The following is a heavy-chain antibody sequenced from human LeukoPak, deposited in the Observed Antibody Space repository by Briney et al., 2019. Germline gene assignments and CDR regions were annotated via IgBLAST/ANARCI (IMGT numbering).Heavy chain of an antibody. Sequence: SETLSLTCTVSGGSINNYYWSWIRQSPGKGLEWIGYIYYSGSTNYNPSLKSRVTISVDTSKNQFSLKVSPVTAADTAVYYCARRTGYYDGFDYWGQGTLVTVSS. V-gene: IGHV4-59*01. J-gene: IGHJ4*02. CDR2: IYYSGST. D-gene: IGHD3/OR15-3a*01. CDR1: GGSINNYY. CDR3: ARRTGYYDGFDY.